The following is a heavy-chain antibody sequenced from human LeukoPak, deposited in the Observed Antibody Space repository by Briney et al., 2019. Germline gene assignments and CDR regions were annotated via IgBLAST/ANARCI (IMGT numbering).Heavy chain of an antibody. CDR2: IIPIFGIA. CDR3: AAVGYSSSPGGQYYFDY. D-gene: IGHD6-13*01. CDR1: GGTFSSYA. V-gene: IGHV1-69*04. J-gene: IGHJ4*02. Sequence: SVKVSCKASGGTFSSYAISWVRQAPGQVLEWMGRIIPIFGIANYAQKFQGRVTITADKSTSTAYMELSSLRSEDTAVYYCAAVGYSSSPGGQYYFDYWGQGTLVTVSS.